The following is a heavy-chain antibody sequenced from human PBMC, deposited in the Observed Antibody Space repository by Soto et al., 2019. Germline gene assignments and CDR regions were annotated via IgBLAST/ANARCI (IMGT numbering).Heavy chain of an antibody. Sequence: SLRLSCGASGFTFRGYAMHWVRQTPGKGLEWVAVISYDGSNKHYADSVKGRFSISRDNAKNMLYLQMDSLSSEDTAVYYCVRSMIIVVRLIGLDYWGQGTLVTVSS. D-gene: IGHD3-22*01. V-gene: IGHV3-30-3*01. CDR1: GFTFRGYA. CDR2: ISYDGSNK. CDR3: VRSMIIVVRLIGLDY. J-gene: IGHJ4*02.